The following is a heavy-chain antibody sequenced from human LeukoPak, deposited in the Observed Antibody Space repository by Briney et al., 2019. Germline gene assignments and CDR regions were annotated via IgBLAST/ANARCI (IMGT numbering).Heavy chain of an antibody. CDR2: MSYDGSII. CDR3: AREVTE. D-gene: IGHD2-21*02. Sequence: GGSLRLSCAASGFTFSSYAMHWVRQAPGKGLEWVAVMSYDGSIIYYADSVKGRFTISRDNSKNTLYLQMNSLRVEDTAVYYCAREVTEWGQGTLVTVSS. V-gene: IGHV3-30-3*01. J-gene: IGHJ4*02. CDR1: GFTFSSYA.